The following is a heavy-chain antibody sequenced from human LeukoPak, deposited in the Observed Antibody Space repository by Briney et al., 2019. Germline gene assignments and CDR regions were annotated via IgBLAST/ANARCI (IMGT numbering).Heavy chain of an antibody. D-gene: IGHD5-12*01. V-gene: IGHV1-69*06. CDR3: ASNKYSGYDYCPY. CDR1: GYTLTSYG. J-gene: IGHJ4*02. CDR2: IIPIFGTA. Sequence: ASVKVSCKASGYTLTSYGISWVRQAPGQGLEWMGGIIPIFGTANYAQKFQGRVTITADKSTSTAYMELSSLRSEDTAVYYCASNKYSGYDYCPYWGQGTLVTVSS.